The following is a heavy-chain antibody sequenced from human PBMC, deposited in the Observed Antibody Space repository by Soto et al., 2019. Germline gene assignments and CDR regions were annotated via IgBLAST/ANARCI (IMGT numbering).Heavy chain of an antibody. V-gene: IGHV2-5*01. CDR3: AHYDDVGGSLGA. CDR2: IFWHDEK. CDR1: GFSVTTPRVA. J-gene: IGHJ5*02. Sequence: QITLKESGPALVKPTQTLTLTCTFSGFSVTTPRVAVGWIRQPPGKALEWLALIFWHDEKRFSASQKSRLTITKDTSKNQVVLTMNKMDPVDTATYYCAHYDDVGGSLGAWGQGTVVTVSS. D-gene: IGHD3-16*01.